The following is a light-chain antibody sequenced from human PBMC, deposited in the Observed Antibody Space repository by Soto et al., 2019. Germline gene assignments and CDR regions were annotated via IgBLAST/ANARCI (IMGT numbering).Light chain of an antibody. J-gene: IGKJ4*01. CDR3: QQYSSSPLT. CDR1: QTVSSSN. V-gene: IGKV3-20*01. CDR2: GTS. Sequence: EIVLTQSPGTLSLSPGERATLSCRASQTVSSSNLAWYQQKPGQAPRLLIYGTSSRATGIPDRFSGSGSGTDFTLTISRLEPEDFAVYYCQQYSSSPLTFGGGTKVEIK.